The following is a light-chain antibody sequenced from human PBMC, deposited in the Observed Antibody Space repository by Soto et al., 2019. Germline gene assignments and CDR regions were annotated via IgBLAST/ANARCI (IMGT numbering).Light chain of an antibody. Sequence: DIQMTQSPSSLSASVGDRVTITCRASQNIGRFLNWHQQKPGKAPNVLINVASTLRSGVPSRFSGSGSGTDFNLTINSLQPEDFATYYCQQTYTPPRTFGQGTKVDI. J-gene: IGKJ1*01. CDR2: VAS. V-gene: IGKV1-39*01. CDR3: QQTYTPPRT. CDR1: QNIGRF.